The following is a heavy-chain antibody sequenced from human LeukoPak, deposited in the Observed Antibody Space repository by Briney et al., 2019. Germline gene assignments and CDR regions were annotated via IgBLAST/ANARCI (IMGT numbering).Heavy chain of an antibody. D-gene: IGHD3-10*01. J-gene: IGHJ5*02. CDR1: GYTSTSYD. Sequence: ASVKVSCKASGYTSTSYDINWVRQATGQGLEWMGWMNPNSGNTGYAQKFQGRVTMTRNTSISTAYMELGSLRSEDTAVYYCARGGTMVRGVRRNWFDPWGQGTLVTVSS. V-gene: IGHV1-8*01. CDR3: ARGGTMVRGVRRNWFDP. CDR2: MNPNSGNT.